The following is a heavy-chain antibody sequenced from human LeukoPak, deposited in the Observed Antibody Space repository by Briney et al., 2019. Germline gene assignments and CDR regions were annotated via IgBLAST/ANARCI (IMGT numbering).Heavy chain of an antibody. J-gene: IGHJ4*02. V-gene: IGHV3-7*01. D-gene: IGHD2-2*01. CDR2: IKQDGSEK. CDR1: GFTFSSYW. CDR3: ARDEDYCSSTSCYPSDY. Sequence: GGSLRLSCAASGFTFSSYWMSWVRQAPGKGLEWVANIKQDGSEKYYVDSVKGRFTISRDNAKNSLYLQMNSLRAEDTAVYYCARDEDYCSSTSCYPSDYWGQGTLVTVSS.